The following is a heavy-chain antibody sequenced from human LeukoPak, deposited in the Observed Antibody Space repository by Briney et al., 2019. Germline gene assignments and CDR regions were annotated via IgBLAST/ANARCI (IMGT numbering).Heavy chain of an antibody. D-gene: IGHD5-24*01. CDR2: IDGSGSS. J-gene: IGHJ6*03. V-gene: IGHV4-38-2*02. CDR1: GYSISSGYL. CDR3: ARDRGGEGYNSYFYYYMAV. Sequence: SSETLSLTCTVSGYSISSGYLWGWIRQPPGKGLEWIGSIDGSGSSYYNPSLKSRVTISVDTSRNQFSLKMTSVTAADTAVYYCARDRGGEGYNSYFYYYMAVWGTGTTVTISS.